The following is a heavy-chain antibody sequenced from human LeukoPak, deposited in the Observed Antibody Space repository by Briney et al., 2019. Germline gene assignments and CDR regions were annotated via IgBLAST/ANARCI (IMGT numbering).Heavy chain of an antibody. CDR3: ATPYPREYCSSTTCYFNY. D-gene: IGHD2-2*01. CDR1: GYSFTTYW. CDR2: IYPGDSDT. Sequence: GESLKISCKGSGYSFTTYWIGWVRQMPGKGLEWMGIIYPGDSDTRYSPSFQGLVTISADKSISTAYLQWSSLKASDTAMYYCATPYPREYCSSTTCYFNYWGQGTLVTVSS. J-gene: IGHJ4*02. V-gene: IGHV5-51*01.